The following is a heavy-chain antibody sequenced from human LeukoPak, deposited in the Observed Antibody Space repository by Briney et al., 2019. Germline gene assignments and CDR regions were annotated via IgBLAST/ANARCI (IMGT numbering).Heavy chain of an antibody. CDR2: IYYSGNT. Sequence: SETLSLTCTVSGGSISSYYWSWIRQPPGEGLEWFGYIYYSGNTNYNPSLKSRVTISVDTSKNQFSLKLSSVTAADTAVYYCARVGLPYAFDIWGQGTMVTVSS. CDR3: ARVGLPYAFDI. V-gene: IGHV4-59*01. J-gene: IGHJ3*02. D-gene: IGHD2-15*01. CDR1: GGSISSYY.